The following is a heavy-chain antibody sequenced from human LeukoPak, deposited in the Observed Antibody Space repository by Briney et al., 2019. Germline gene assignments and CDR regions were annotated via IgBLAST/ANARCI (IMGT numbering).Heavy chain of an antibody. CDR2: IKEDGSEK. J-gene: IGHJ4*02. D-gene: IGHD1-26*01. CDR3: ARVCSGSRDY. Sequence: GGSLRLSCAASGFRFSSYAMSWVRQAPGKGLQWVASIKEDGSEKYYVDSVKGRFTISRDNAQNSVYLQMNSLRAEDTAVYYCARVCSGSRDYWGQGTLVTVSS. CDR1: GFRFSSYA. V-gene: IGHV3-7*05.